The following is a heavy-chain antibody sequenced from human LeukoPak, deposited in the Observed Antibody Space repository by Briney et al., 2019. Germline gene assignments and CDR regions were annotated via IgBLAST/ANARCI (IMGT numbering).Heavy chain of an antibody. D-gene: IGHD1-14*01. J-gene: IGHJ3*01. CDR3: KHLPVSGDACDL. Sequence: PGGSLRLSCAASGFTFSSYEMNWLRQAPGKGLEWVSYISSSGSTIYYADSVKGRFTISRDNAKNSLYLQMNSLRAEDTAVYYCKHLPVSGDACDLWAQGTMVTVSS. V-gene: IGHV3-48*03. CDR2: ISSSGSTI. CDR1: GFTFSSYE.